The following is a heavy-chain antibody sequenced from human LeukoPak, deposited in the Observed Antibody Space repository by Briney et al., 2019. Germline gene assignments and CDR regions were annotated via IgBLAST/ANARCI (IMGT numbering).Heavy chain of an antibody. J-gene: IGHJ6*02. CDR1: GGSISSYY. V-gene: IGHV4-59*12. CDR2: IYYTGST. Sequence: SETLSLTCTVSGGSISSYYWSWIRQPPGKGLEWIGYIYYTGSTNYNPSLKSRVTISVDTSKNQFSLKLSSVTAADTAVYYCARLGGDYIFGMDVWGQGTTVTVSS. CDR3: ARLGGDYIFGMDV. D-gene: IGHD4-17*01.